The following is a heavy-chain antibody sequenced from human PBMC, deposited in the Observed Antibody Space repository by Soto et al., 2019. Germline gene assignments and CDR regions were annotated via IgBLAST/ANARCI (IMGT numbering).Heavy chain of an antibody. V-gene: IGHV4-59*01. D-gene: IGHD2-21*01. Sequence: SETLSLTCSVSGGSIKNYYWNWIRQAPGKGLEWIGYIYYSGSTNYHPSLKSRVTISVDTSKNQFSLKLTSVTAADTAVYYCARDREVWLRGWGFDTWGQGALVTVSS. CDR3: ARDREVWLRGWGFDT. J-gene: IGHJ5*02. CDR1: GGSIKNYY. CDR2: IYYSGST.